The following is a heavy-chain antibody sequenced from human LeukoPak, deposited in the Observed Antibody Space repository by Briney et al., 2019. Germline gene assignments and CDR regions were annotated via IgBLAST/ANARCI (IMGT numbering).Heavy chain of an antibody. CDR2: IYHRGST. J-gene: IGHJ5*02. D-gene: IGHD6-19*01. V-gene: IGHV4-38-2*02. CDR1: GYSISSGYY. CDR3: ARGIAVNWFDP. Sequence: SETLSLTCTVSGYSISSGYYWGWIRQPPGKGLEWIGSIYHRGSTYYNPSLKSRVTISVDTSKNQFSLKLSSVTAADTAVYYCARGIAVNWFDPWGQGTLVTVSS.